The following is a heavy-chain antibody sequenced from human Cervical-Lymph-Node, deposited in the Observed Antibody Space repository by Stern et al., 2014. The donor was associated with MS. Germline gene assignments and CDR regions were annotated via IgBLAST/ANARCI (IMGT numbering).Heavy chain of an antibody. V-gene: IGHV1-18*01. CDR1: GYTFTSYG. CDR2: ISDYTGNT. Sequence: VQLVQSGAEVKKPGASVKVSCKASGYTFTSYGISWVRQAPGQGLEWVGWISDYTGNTNYTQKLQGRYTMTTDTTTSTAYMDLKSLRSDDTAVYYCARGLLCENAFDIWGQGTMVTVSS. CDR3: ARGLLCENAFDI. D-gene: IGHD2-2*01. J-gene: IGHJ3*02.